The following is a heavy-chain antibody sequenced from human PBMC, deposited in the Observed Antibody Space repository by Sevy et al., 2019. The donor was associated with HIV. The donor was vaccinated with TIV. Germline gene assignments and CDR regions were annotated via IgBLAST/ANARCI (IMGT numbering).Heavy chain of an antibody. D-gene: IGHD3-22*01. CDR1: GFTFSSYA. J-gene: IGHJ4*02. CDR2: ISGSGGST. V-gene: IGHV3-23*01. Sequence: GGSLRLSCAASGFTFSSYAMSWVRQAPGKGLEWVSAISGSGGSTYYADSVKGRFTISRDNSKNTLYLQMISLRAEDTAVYYCAKSQPRSITMIVVVMGPIDYWGQGTLVTVSS. CDR3: AKSQPRSITMIVVVMGPIDY.